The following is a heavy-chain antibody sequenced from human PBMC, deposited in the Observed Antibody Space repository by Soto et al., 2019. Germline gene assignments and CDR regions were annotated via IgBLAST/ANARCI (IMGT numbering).Heavy chain of an antibody. V-gene: IGHV1-18*01. J-gene: IGHJ3*02. CDR2: ISAYNGNT. CDR1: GYTFTSYG. CDR3: AGRPETLIAVSGTGDAFDI. D-gene: IGHD6-19*01. Sequence: QVQLVQSGAEVKKPGASVKVSCKASGYTFTSYGITWVRQAPGQGLEWMGWISAYNGNTNYAQKLQGRVTMTTDTSKSTAYMELRSMRSDDTAVYYCAGRPETLIAVSGTGDAFDIWGQGTRVTVSS.